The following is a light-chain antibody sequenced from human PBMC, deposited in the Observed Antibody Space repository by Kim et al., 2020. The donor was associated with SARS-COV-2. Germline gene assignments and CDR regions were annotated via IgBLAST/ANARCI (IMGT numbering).Light chain of an antibody. CDR1: HDISNY. J-gene: IGKJ3*01. CDR2: DAS. Sequence: DIRMTQSPSSLSASVGDRVTITCQASHDISNYLNWYQQKPGQPPKLLIYDASTLETGVPSRFSGSGSGTHFILTITSLQPEDAATYFCQHYDNLPLLTFGPGTKVDIK. CDR3: QHYDNLPLLT. V-gene: IGKV1-33*01.